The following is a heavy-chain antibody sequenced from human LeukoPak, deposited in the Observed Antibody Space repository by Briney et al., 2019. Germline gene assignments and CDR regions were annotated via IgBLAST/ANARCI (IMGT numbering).Heavy chain of an antibody. CDR1: GFAFSTYS. D-gene: IGHD3-22*01. CDR2: ITRSSSTI. CDR3: ATDREGDPSAYYLV. V-gene: IGHV3-48*01. J-gene: IGHJ4*02. Sequence: GSLRLSCAASGFAFSTYSMNWVRQAPGKGLEWVSYITRSSSTIHYADSVKGRFTISRDNSKNTLFLQMNSLRAEDSAVYYCATDREGDPSAYYLVGGQGTLITVSS.